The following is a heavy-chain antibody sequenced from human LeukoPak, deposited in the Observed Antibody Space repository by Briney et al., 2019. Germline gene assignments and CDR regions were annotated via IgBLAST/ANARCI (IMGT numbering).Heavy chain of an antibody. CDR2: ISSSGSTI. CDR3: ARETYYDILTGYYYYYYGMDV. J-gene: IGHJ6*02. CDR1: GFTFSDYY. V-gene: IGHV3-11*01. D-gene: IGHD3-9*01. Sequence: GGSLRLSCAASGFTFSDYYMSWIRQAPGKGLEWVSYISSSGSTIYYADSVKGRFTISRDNAKNSLYLQMNSLRAEDTAVYYCARETYYDILTGYYYYYYGMDVWGQGTTVTVSS.